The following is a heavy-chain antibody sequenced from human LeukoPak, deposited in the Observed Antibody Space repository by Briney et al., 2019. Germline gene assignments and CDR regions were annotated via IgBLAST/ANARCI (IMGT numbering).Heavy chain of an antibody. CDR1: GYTSIGYY. CDR3: AKDHTIRSFDS. V-gene: IGHV1-2*02. J-gene: IGHJ4*02. Sequence: ASVKVSCKASGYTSIGYYIHWVRQAPGQGLEWMGWINPNSGGTNYAQKFQGRVTMARDRSISTAYMELSRLRSDDTAVYYCAKDHTIRSFDSWGQGTLVTVSS. CDR2: INPNSGGT. D-gene: IGHD1-14*01.